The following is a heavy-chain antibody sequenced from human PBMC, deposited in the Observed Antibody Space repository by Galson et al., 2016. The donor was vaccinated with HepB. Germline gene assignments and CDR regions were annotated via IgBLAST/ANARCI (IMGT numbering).Heavy chain of an antibody. CDR1: GFTFSSYA. D-gene: IGHD1-26*01. CDR2: ISIDGSNT. CDR3: TREGGSYNHLDL. J-gene: IGHJ5*02. Sequence: SLRLSCAASGFTFSSYAMSWVRQAPGKGLVWVSRISIDGSNTGYADFAKGRFTISRDNAQKTVCLQMNSLRAEDTALYYCTREGGSYNHLDLGGQGTLVTVSS. V-gene: IGHV3-74*01.